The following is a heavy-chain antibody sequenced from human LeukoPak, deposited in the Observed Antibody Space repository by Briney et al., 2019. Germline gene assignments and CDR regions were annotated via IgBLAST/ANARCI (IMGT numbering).Heavy chain of an antibody. D-gene: IGHD2-2*01. CDR3: ARLKLLWSNYFDY. V-gene: IGHV3-21*01. CDR2: ISSSSGYI. Sequence: GGSLRLSCAASGFTFSSYNMNWVRQAPGKGLEWVSSISSSSGYIYYADSVMGRFTISRDNAKNSLYLQMNSLRAEDTAVYYCARLKLLWSNYFDYWGQGTLVTVSS. J-gene: IGHJ4*02. CDR1: GFTFSSYN.